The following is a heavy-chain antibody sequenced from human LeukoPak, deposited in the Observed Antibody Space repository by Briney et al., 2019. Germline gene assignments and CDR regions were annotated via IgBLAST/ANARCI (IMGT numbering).Heavy chain of an antibody. Sequence: SETLSLTCAVYGGSFSGYYWSWIRQPPGKGLEWIGEINHSGSTNYNPSLKSRVTISVDTSKNQFSLKLSSVTAADTAVYYCARGIYSYGYFDYWGQGTLVTVSS. J-gene: IGHJ4*02. CDR1: GGSFSGYY. CDR2: INHSGST. D-gene: IGHD5-18*01. V-gene: IGHV4-34*01. CDR3: ARGIYSYGYFDY.